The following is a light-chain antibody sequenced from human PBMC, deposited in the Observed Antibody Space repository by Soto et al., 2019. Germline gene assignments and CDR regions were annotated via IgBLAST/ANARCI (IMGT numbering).Light chain of an antibody. CDR2: DVT. J-gene: IGLJ2*01. V-gene: IGLV2-11*01. Sequence: QSALTQPRSVSGSAGQSVTISCTGTSSDVGGYESVSWYQQHPGKAPKFIIYDVTKRPSGVPDRFSGSKSGNTASLTISGLQAEHEADYYCCSYGGSYTAIFGGGTKVTVL. CDR1: SSDVGGYES. CDR3: CSYGGSYTAI.